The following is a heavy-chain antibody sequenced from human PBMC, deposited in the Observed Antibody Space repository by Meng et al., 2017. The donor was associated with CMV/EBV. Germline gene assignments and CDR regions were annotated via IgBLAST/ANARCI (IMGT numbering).Heavy chain of an antibody. V-gene: IGHV1-2*02. D-gene: IGHD1-26*01. CDR3: ARTPSYSGSQRPFDY. CDR1: GYTFTGYY. CDR2: INPNSGGT. J-gene: IGHJ4*02. Sequence: QVQLVQSAAEVKKPGASVKVSCKASGYTFTGYYMHWVRQAPGQGLEWMGWINPNSGGTNYAQKFQGRVTMTRDTSISTACMELSRLRSDDTAVYYCARTPSYSGSQRPFDYWGQGTLVTVSS.